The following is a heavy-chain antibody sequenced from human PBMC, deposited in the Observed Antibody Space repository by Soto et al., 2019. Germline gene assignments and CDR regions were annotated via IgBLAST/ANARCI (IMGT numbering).Heavy chain of an antibody. CDR3: ARDECSGGSCYWFSQH. J-gene: IGHJ1*01. Sequence: QESGPGLVKPSQTLSLTCTVSGDSISSGGYYWSWIRQHPGKGLEWIGYIYYSGSTYYNPSXKXRVTISVDTSKNQFSLKLSSVTAADTAVYYCARDECSGGSCYWFSQHWGQGTLVTVSS. CDR2: IYYSGST. D-gene: IGHD2-15*01. CDR1: GDSISSGGYY. V-gene: IGHV4-31*03.